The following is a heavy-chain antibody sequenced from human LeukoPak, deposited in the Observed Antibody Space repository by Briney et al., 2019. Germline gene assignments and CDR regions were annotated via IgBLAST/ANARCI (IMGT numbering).Heavy chain of an antibody. CDR2: ISSSGSTI. J-gene: IGHJ5*02. V-gene: IGHV3-11*04. CDR3: ARGNNWNYENWFDP. CDR1: GFTFSDYY. D-gene: IGHD1-7*01. Sequence: HGGSLRLSCAASGFTFSDYYMSWIRQAPGKGLEWVSYISSSGSTIYYADSVKGRFTISRDNAKNSLYLQMNSLRAEDTAVYYCARGNNWNYENWFDPWGQGTLVTVSS.